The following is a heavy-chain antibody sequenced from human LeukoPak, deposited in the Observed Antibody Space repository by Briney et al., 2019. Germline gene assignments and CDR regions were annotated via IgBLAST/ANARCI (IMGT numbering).Heavy chain of an antibody. V-gene: IGHV1-2*02. Sequence: ASVKVSCKASGYTFTGYYMHWVRQAPGQGLEWMGWINPNSGGTNYAQKFQGRVTMTRDTSISTAYMELSRLRSDDTAVYYCARDPFPYCGSCYYSMNWFDPWGQGTLVTVSS. J-gene: IGHJ5*02. D-gene: IGHD2-15*01. CDR1: GYTFTGYY. CDR3: ARDPFPYCGSCYYSMNWFDP. CDR2: INPNSGGT.